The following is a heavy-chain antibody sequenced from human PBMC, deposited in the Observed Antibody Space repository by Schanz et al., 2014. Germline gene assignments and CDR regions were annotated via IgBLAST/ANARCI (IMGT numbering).Heavy chain of an antibody. D-gene: IGHD3-10*01. Sequence: VQLVESGGGVVQPGRSLRFSCAASGFTFSSYAMSWVRQAPGKGLEWVSAISGSGDNTFYADSVRGRFTISRDNSRNTLYLQMNSLRAEDTAVYYCAKDFTGSGIFFNSWGQGTLVSVSS. CDR3: AKDFTGSGIFFNS. CDR2: ISGSGDNT. J-gene: IGHJ5*01. V-gene: IGHV3-23*04. CDR1: GFTFSSYA.